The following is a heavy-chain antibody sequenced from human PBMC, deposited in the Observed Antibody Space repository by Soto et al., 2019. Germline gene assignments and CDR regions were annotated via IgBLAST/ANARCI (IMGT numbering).Heavy chain of an antibody. CDR1: GYTFTSYA. D-gene: IGHD2-21*02. CDR3: AREAYSPRVDTYYHMDV. Sequence: QVQVVQSGAEVKKPGASVKVSCKASGYTFTSYAMHWVRQAPGQRLEWLGWIDAGNGETKYSQRFQGRGTTTRDTSATTVYMELSSLRSEDTAVYYCAREAYSPRVDTYYHMDVWGKGTTVTVSS. J-gene: IGHJ6*03. V-gene: IGHV1-3*01. CDR2: IDAGNGET.